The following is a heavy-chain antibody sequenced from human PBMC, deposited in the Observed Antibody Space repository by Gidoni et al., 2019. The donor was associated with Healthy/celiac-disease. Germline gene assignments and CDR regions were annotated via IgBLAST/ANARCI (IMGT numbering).Heavy chain of an antibody. V-gene: IGHV3-53*01. J-gene: IGHJ4*02. Sequence: EVQLVESGGGLIQPGGSLRLSCPASGFTVSRNYMSWVRQAPGKGLEWVSVIYSGGSTYYADSVKGRFTISRDNSKNTRYLQRNSLRAEEKAVYYCARIHDQWLINDYWGQGTLVTVSS. CDR2: IYSGGST. D-gene: IGHD6-19*01. CDR1: GFTVSRNY. CDR3: ARIHDQWLINDY.